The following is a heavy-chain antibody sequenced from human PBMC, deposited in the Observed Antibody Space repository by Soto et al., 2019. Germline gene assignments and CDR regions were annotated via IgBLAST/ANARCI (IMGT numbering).Heavy chain of an antibody. J-gene: IGHJ4*02. CDR3: ASKNVLRFLEWPHTFGY. V-gene: IGHV4-39*01. D-gene: IGHD3-3*01. Sequence: SETLSLTCTVAGGSISSSNYYWGWIRQPPGKGLEWIGSIHYSGSTYYNPSLKSRVIISIDTSKIQFSLKLRSVTAADTAVYYCASKNVLRFLEWPHTFGYWGQGTLVTVSS. CDR2: IHYSGST. CDR1: GGSISSSNYY.